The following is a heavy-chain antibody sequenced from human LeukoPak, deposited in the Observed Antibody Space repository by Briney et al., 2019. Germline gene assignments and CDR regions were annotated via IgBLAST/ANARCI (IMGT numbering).Heavy chain of an antibody. Sequence: GGSLRLSCAASGFTLSSYSMNWVRQAPGKGLEWVSSISSSSSYIYYADSVKGRFTISRDNAKNSLYLQMNSLRAEDTAVYYCAREYSSSSVPWFDPWGQGTLVTVSS. CDR3: AREYSSSSVPWFDP. CDR2: ISSSSSYI. J-gene: IGHJ5*02. V-gene: IGHV3-21*04. CDR1: GFTLSSYS. D-gene: IGHD6-6*01.